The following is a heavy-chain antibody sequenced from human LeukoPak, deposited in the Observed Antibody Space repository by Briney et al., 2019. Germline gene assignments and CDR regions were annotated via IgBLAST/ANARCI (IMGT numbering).Heavy chain of an antibody. D-gene: IGHD2-2*01. V-gene: IGHV1-18*01. CDR1: GYTFTNYG. CDR3: TGDSALGYCSSTSCYLIDY. CDR2: ISTYNGNT. Sequence: GASVKVSCKASGYTFTNYGVTWVRQAPGQGLEWMGWISTYNGNTNYAQKLQGRVTMTTDTSTSTAYMELRSLRSDGTAVYYCTGDSALGYCSSTSCYLIDYWGQGTLVTVSS. J-gene: IGHJ4*02.